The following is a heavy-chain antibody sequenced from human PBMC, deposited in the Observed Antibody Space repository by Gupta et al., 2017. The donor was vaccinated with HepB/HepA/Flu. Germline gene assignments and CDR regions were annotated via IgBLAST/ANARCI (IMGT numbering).Heavy chain of an antibody. CDR3: ARDGAYYYDSSGRGFDP. V-gene: IGHV1-69*01. CDR2: IIPTFGTA. J-gene: IGHJ5*02. D-gene: IGHD3-22*01. Sequence: IIPTFGTANYAQKFQGRVTITADESTSTAYMELSSLRSEDTAVYYCARDGAYYYDSSGRGFDPWGQGTLVTVSS.